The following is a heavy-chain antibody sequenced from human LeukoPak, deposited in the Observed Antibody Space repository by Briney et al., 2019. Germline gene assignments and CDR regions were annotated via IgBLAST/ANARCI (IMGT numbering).Heavy chain of an antibody. CDR3: ARVGCTGGSCLAYNYYAMDV. CDR1: GFTFSSYG. CDR2: IWYDGSDK. J-gene: IGHJ6*02. V-gene: IGHV3-33*08. D-gene: IGHD2-15*01. Sequence: GGSLRLSCAASGFTFSSYGMHWVRQAPGKGLEWVAIIWYDGSDKYYAESVKGRFTISRDNSKNTMYLQVNSLRAEDTAVYYCARVGCTGGSCLAYNYYAMDVWGQGTTVTVSS.